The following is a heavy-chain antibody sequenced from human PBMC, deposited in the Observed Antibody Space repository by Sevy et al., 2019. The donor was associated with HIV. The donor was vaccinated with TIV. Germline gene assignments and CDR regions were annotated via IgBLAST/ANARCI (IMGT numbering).Heavy chain of an antibody. CDR2: LSFGCGEI. V-gene: IGHV3-23*01. J-gene: IGHJ4*02. Sequence: GGSLRRSCAASGFTFSKYSMSWVRQPPGKGLEWVSTLSFGCGEINHADSVKGRFTISRDNSKNSLYLQMNNLRAEDTDVYYCAREGCTKPHDYWGQGTLVTVSS. CDR1: GFTFSKYS. CDR3: AREGCTKPHDY. D-gene: IGHD2-8*01.